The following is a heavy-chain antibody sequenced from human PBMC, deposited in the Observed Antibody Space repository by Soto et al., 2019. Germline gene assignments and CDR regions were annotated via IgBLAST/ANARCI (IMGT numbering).Heavy chain of an antibody. CDR1: GFTFSSYS. Sequence: PGGSLRLSCAASGFTFSSYSMNWVRQAPGKGLEWVSSISSSSSYIYYADSAKGRFTISRDNAKNSLYLQVNSLRAEDTAVYYCARSAVIFGVVIEALDYYYGMDVWGQGTTVTVSS. J-gene: IGHJ6*02. D-gene: IGHD3-3*01. CDR3: ARSAVIFGVVIEALDYYYGMDV. V-gene: IGHV3-21*01. CDR2: ISSSSSYI.